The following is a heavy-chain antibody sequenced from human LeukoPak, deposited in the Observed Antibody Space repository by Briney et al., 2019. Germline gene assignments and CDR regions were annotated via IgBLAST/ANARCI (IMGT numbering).Heavy chain of an antibody. CDR2: IYYSGTT. D-gene: IGHD6-19*01. Sequence: PSETLSLTCTVSSGSISSADYYWNWVRQHPGKGLEWIGYIYYSGTTFYNPSLKSRVTISVDTSKNQFSLKLSSVTAADTAVYYCARGGIAVAGTFDYWGQGTLVTVSS. CDR1: SGSISSADYY. J-gene: IGHJ4*02. CDR3: ARGGIAVAGTFDY. V-gene: IGHV4-61*08.